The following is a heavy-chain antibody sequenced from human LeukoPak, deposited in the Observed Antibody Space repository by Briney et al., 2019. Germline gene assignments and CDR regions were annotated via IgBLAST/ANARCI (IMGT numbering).Heavy chain of an antibody. CDR3: ARAVDYDSSGYYGY. J-gene: IGHJ4*02. CDR2: INHSGST. CDR1: GGSFSGYY. Sequence: SETLSLTCAVYGGSFSGYYWSWIRQPPGKGLEWIGEINHSGSTNYNPSLKSRLTISVDTSKNQFSLRLSSVTAADTAVYYCARAVDYDSSGYYGYWGQGTLVTVSS. D-gene: IGHD3-22*01. V-gene: IGHV4-34*01.